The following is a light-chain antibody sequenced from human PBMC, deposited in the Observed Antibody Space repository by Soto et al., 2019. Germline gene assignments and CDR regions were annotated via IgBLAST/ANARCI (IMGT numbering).Light chain of an antibody. CDR3: QQSYSSPFT. CDR2: AAT. Sequence: DIQMTQSPSSLSASVGDRVTITCRASQSISKYLNWYQQKPGKAPNLLIYAATSLQSGVPSNFSGSGSGTDFTLTISSLQVEDFATYYCQQSYSSPFTFGPGTKVDIK. CDR1: QSISKY. V-gene: IGKV1-39*01. J-gene: IGKJ3*01.